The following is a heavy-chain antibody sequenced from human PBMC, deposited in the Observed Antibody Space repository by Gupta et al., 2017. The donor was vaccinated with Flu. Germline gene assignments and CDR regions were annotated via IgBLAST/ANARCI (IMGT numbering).Heavy chain of an antibody. V-gene: IGHV3-33*01. D-gene: IGHD1-26*01. CDR2: IWYDGSNK. Sequence: QVQLVESGGGVVQPGRSLRLSCAESGFTFSSYGMHWVRQAPGKGLEWVAVIWYDGSNKYYADSVKGRFTISRDNSKNTLYLQMNSLRAEDTAVYYCARDEGADKDSYFDYWGQGTLVTVSS. J-gene: IGHJ4*02. CDR3: ARDEGADKDSYFDY. CDR1: GFTFSSYG.